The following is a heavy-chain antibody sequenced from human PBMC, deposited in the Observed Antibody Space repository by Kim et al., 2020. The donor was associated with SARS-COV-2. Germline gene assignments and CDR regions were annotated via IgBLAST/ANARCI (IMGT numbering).Heavy chain of an antibody. CDR2: ISNSGEIT. CDR3: AREPFGSGNDY. CDR1: AFNFRTYA. Sequence: GGSLRLSCVASAFNFRTYAMSWVRQAPGGGLECVSTISNSGEITNADSVKGRFTISRDDSTYTLYLQMSSLRVEDTAIYYCAREPFGSGNDYWGQGTLVT. J-gene: IGHJ4*02. D-gene: IGHD3-10*01. V-gene: IGHV3-23*05.